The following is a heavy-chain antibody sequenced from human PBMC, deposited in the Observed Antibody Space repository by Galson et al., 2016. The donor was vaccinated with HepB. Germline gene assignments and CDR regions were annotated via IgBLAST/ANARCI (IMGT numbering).Heavy chain of an antibody. CDR3: AREAQVGYRYGYAGASYYYGEDV. CDR2: ISSSSGDI. D-gene: IGHD5-18*01. CDR1: KFTFNTYS. Sequence: SLRLSCAASKFTFNTYSMNWVRQAPGKGLEWVSSISSSSGDIYYADSVRGRFTISRDNAKNSLYLQMNSLRAEDTAVYYCAREAQVGYRYGYAGASYYYGEDVWGQGTTVAVSS. V-gene: IGHV3-21*01. J-gene: IGHJ6*02.